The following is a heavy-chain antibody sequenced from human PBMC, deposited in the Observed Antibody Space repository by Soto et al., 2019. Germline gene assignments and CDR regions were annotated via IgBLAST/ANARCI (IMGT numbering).Heavy chain of an antibody. Sequence: GASVKVSCKASGYTFTSYGISWVRQAPGQGLEWMGWISAYNGNTNYAQKLQGRVTMTTDTSTSTAYMELRSLRSDDTAVYYCARDRAARVPAAMRWFDPWGQGTLVTVSS. V-gene: IGHV1-18*01. D-gene: IGHD2-2*01. CDR2: ISAYNGNT. CDR3: ARDRAARVPAAMRWFDP. J-gene: IGHJ5*02. CDR1: GYTFTSYG.